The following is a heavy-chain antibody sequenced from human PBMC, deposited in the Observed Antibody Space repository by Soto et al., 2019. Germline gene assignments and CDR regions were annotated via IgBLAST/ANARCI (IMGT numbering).Heavy chain of an antibody. CDR1: GFTFSSYA. CDR2: ISTNGDTA. D-gene: IGHD4-17*01. V-gene: IGHV3-23*01. Sequence: PGGSLRLSCAASGFTFSSYAMSWVRQAPGKGLEWVPGISTNGDTANYADSVKGRFTISRDNSKNALYMQMNGLRPEDTAVYYCAKDLSRWPHYAFDSWGQGTLVTVSS. CDR3: AKDLSRWPHYAFDS. J-gene: IGHJ5*01.